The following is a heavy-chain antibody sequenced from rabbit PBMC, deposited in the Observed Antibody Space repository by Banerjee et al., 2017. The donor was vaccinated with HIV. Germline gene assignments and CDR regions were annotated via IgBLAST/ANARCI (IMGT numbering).Heavy chain of an antibody. CDR1: GFSFSNKYV. Sequence: QEQLEESGGDLVKPEGSLTLTCTASGFSFSNKYVMCWVRQAPGKGLEWIACINTSSGNTVYATWAKGRFTISKTSWTTVTLQMTSLTAADTATYFCARNDYGDYAYYFNLWGPGTLVTVS. V-gene: IGHV1S45*01. D-gene: IGHD2-1*01. J-gene: IGHJ4*01. CDR3: ARNDYGDYAYYFNL. CDR2: INTSSGNT.